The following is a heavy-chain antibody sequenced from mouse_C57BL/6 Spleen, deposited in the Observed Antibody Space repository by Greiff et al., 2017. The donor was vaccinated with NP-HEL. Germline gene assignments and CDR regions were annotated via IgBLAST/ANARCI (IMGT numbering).Heavy chain of an antibody. CDR2: INPNNGGT. D-gene: IGHD2-3*01. CDR3: ARSGDGYYLYYYAMDY. J-gene: IGHJ4*01. CDR1: GYTFTDYY. V-gene: IGHV1-26*01. Sequence: EVQLQQSGPELVKPGASVKISCKASGYTFTDYYMNWVKQSHGKSLEWIGDINPNNGGTSYNQKFKGKATLTVDKSSSTAYMELRSLTSEDSAVYYCARSGDGYYLYYYAMDYWGQGTSVTVSS.